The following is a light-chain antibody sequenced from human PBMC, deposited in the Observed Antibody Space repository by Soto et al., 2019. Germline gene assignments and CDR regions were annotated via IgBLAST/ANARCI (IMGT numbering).Light chain of an antibody. Sequence: QSALTQPASVSGSPGQSITISCTGTSSDVGGYNYVSWYQQHPGKAPKLVIYDVTNRPSGVSNRFSGSKSGNTATLTISGLQGEDEADYFCSSYTSSSTPLVFGGWTKLTFL. CDR2: DVT. J-gene: IGLJ3*02. CDR1: SSDVGGYNY. CDR3: SSYTSSSTPLV. V-gene: IGLV2-14*01.